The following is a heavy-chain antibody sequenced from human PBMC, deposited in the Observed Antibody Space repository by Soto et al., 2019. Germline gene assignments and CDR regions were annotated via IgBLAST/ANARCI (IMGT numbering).Heavy chain of an antibody. CDR3: AKRSSSSTFDY. CDR1: GFTFSSYA. Sequence: EVQLLESGGGXVXPGESLRLSCAASGFTFSSYAMSWVRQAPGKGLEWVSVISGSDDSTYYADSVKGRFTISRDNSKTTLYLQMNSLRAEDTAVYYCAKRSSSSTFDYWGQGTLVTVSS. CDR2: ISGSDDST. J-gene: IGHJ4*02. V-gene: IGHV3-23*01. D-gene: IGHD6-6*01.